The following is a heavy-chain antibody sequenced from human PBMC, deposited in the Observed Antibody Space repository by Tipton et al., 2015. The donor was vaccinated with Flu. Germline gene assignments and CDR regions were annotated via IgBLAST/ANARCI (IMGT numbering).Heavy chain of an antibody. D-gene: IGHD3-9*01. CDR3: AKEYYDILTGYYPAAFDI. CDR1: GFTFDDYA. Sequence: SLRLSCAASGFTFDDYAMHWVRQAPGKGLEWVSGISWNSGSIGYADSVKGRFTTSRDNAKNSLYLQMNSLRAEDTALYYCAKEYYDILTGYYPAAFDIWGQGTMVTVSS. CDR2: ISWNSGSI. J-gene: IGHJ3*02. V-gene: IGHV3-9*01.